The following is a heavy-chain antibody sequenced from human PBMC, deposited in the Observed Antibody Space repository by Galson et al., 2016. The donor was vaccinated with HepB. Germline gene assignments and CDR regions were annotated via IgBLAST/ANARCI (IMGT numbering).Heavy chain of an antibody. CDR2: VSGTGANT. J-gene: IGHJ5*02. CDR1: GFTLSAYA. Sequence: SLRLSCAASGFTLSAYAMNWVRQAPGKGLEWVSSVSGTGANTYHAESVKGRFTISRDNSKNTLYLQMNSLRVEDTAVYHCVREVLRDYGWFDPWGQGTQVTVSS. D-gene: IGHD4-17*01. V-gene: IGHV3-23*01. CDR3: VREVLRDYGWFDP.